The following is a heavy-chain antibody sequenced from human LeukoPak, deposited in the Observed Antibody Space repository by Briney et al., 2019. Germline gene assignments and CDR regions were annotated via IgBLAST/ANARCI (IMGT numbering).Heavy chain of an antibody. V-gene: IGHV3-48*04. Sequence: GGSLRLSCAASGFTLSTYSMNWVRQAPGKGLEWVSYISRSSSTIYYADSVKGRFTISRDNAKNSLYLQMSNLRAEDTAVYFCARGGGLDVWGQGATVTVSS. D-gene: IGHD3-16*01. J-gene: IGHJ6*02. CDR3: ARGGGLDV. CDR1: GFTLSTYS. CDR2: ISRSSSTI.